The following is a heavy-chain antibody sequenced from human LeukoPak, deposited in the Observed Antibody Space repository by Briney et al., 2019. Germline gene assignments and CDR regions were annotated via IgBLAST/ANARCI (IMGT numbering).Heavy chain of an antibody. J-gene: IGHJ4*02. CDR1: GFTFSSYA. V-gene: IGHV3-23*01. CDR3: AKVSGDGDAEYYFDY. CDR2: ISGSGGST. D-gene: IGHD3-10*01. Sequence: GGSLRLSCAASGFTFSSYAMSWVRQAPGKGPEWVSAISGSGGSTYYADSVKGRFTISRDNSKNTLYLQMNSLRAEDTAVYYCAKVSGDGDAEYYFDYWGQGTLVTVSS.